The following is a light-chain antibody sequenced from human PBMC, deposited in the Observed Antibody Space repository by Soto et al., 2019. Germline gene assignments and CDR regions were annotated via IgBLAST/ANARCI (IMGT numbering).Light chain of an antibody. CDR2: AAS. V-gene: IGKV3-15*01. CDR3: QQYSNWPKT. Sequence: EIVMTQSPATLSVSPGERATLSCRASQSVSSKIDWYQQKSGQAPRLLIYAASTRATGVPARFTGSGSGTEFTLTITSLQSEDFAVYYCQQYSNWPKTFGQGSRVEIK. J-gene: IGKJ1*01. CDR1: QSVSSK.